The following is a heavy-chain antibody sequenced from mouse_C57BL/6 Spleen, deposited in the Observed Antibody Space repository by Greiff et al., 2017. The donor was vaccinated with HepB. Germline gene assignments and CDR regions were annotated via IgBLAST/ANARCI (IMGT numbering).Heavy chain of an antibody. D-gene: IGHD1-1*01. J-gene: IGHJ2*01. V-gene: IGHV1-18*01. CDR2: INPNNGGT. Sequence: VQLQQSGPELVKPGASVKIPCKASGYTFTDYNMDWVKQSHGKSLEWIGDINPNNGGTIYNQKFKGKAPLTVDKSSSTAYMALRSLTSEDTAVYYCASSVYYGSNYFDYWGQGTTLTVSS. CDR3: ASSVYYGSNYFDY. CDR1: GYTFTDYN.